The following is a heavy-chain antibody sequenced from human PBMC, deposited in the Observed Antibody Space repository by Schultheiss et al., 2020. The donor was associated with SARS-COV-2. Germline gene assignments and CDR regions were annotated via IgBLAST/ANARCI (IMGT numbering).Heavy chain of an antibody. J-gene: IGHJ4*02. Sequence: SETLSLTCTVSGGSISSGGYYWSWIRQRPGEGLEWIGYIFHSGTIYYSPSLRSRLFMSVDTSKNQFSLNLRSVTAADTAVYYCARDSYGDSNFDYWGQGTLVTVSS. D-gene: IGHD4-17*01. CDR1: GGSISSGGYY. V-gene: IGHV4-31*03. CDR3: ARDSYGDSNFDY. CDR2: IFHSGTI.